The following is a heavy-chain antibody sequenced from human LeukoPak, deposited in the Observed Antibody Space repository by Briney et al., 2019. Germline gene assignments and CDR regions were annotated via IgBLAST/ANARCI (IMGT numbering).Heavy chain of an antibody. J-gene: IGHJ4*02. CDR2: ISSSGGTM. D-gene: IGHD1-26*01. Sequence: GGSLRLSCAASGFTFGSYEVNWVRQAPGKGLEWVAYISSSGGTMYYADSVKGRFTISRDNAKNSLYLQMNSLRAEDTAVYYCARELGARDYFDYWGQGTLVTVSS. V-gene: IGHV3-48*03. CDR3: ARELGARDYFDY. CDR1: GFTFGSYE.